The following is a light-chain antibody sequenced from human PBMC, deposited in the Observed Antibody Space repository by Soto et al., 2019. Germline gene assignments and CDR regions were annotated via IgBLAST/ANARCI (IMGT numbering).Light chain of an antibody. V-gene: IGLV2-14*01. CDR1: SSDVGGYNY. CDR3: SSYTGSSTYVV. CDR2: DVS. J-gene: IGLJ2*01. Sequence: QSALTQPASVSGSPGQSITISCTGTSSDVGGYNYVSWYQQHPGKAPKLMIYDVSNRPSGVSNRFSGSKSANTASLTISGLQAEDEADSYCSSYTGSSTYVVFGGGTKVTVL.